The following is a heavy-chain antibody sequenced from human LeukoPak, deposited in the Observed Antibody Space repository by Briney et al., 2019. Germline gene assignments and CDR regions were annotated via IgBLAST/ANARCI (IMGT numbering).Heavy chain of an antibody. D-gene: IGHD4-17*01. CDR1: GGSISSGSYY. V-gene: IGHV4-61*02. J-gene: IGHJ6*02. CDR2: IYTSGTT. Sequence: PSETLSLTCTVSGGSISSGSYYWSWIRQPAGAGLEWIGRIYTSGTTNYNPSLKSRVPISKDTSKNQFSLKLSSVTAADTAVYYCARGPAYGDPLYYYYGMDVWGQGTTVTVSS. CDR3: ARGPAYGDPLYYYYGMDV.